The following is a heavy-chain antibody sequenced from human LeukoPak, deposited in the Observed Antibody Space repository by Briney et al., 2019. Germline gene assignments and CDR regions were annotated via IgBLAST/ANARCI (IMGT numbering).Heavy chain of an antibody. V-gene: IGHV1-3*03. Sequence: ASVKVSCKASGYTFTSYAMNWVRQAPGQGLEWMGWINAGNGNTKYSQGFQGRVTITRDTSASTAYMELSSLRSEDMAVYYCAGGPPIVVVPAATVYWFDPWGQGTLVTVSS. CDR2: INAGNGNT. J-gene: IGHJ5*02. CDR3: AGGPPIVVVPAATVYWFDP. CDR1: GYTFTSYA. D-gene: IGHD2-2*01.